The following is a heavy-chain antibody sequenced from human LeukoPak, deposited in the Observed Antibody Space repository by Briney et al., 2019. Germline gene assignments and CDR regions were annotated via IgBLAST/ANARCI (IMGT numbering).Heavy chain of an antibody. J-gene: IGHJ3*02. CDR2: IYSGGST. Sequence: GGSLRLSCAASGFTVSSNYMSWVRQAPGKGLEWVSVIYSGGSTYYADSVKGRFTISRDNSKNTLYLQMNGLRAEDTAVYYCARDRKGLRYFDWGAFDIWGQGTMVTVSS. CDR3: ARDRKGLRYFDWGAFDI. D-gene: IGHD3-9*01. V-gene: IGHV3-53*01. CDR1: GFTVSSNY.